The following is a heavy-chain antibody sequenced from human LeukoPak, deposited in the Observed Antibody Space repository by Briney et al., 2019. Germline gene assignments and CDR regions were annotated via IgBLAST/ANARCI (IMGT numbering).Heavy chain of an antibody. J-gene: IGHJ6*03. D-gene: IGHD3-9*01. CDR1: GYTFTSYG. Sequence: ASVKVSCKASGYTFTSYGISWVRQAPGQGLEWMGWISAYNGNTNYAQKLQGRVTMTTDTYKSTAYMEVRRMRADDTAGYYCARSWYFDWLLRSGDYYYYMDVWGRGTTVTISS. CDR2: ISAYNGNT. CDR3: ARSWYFDWLLRSGDYYYYMDV. V-gene: IGHV1-18*01.